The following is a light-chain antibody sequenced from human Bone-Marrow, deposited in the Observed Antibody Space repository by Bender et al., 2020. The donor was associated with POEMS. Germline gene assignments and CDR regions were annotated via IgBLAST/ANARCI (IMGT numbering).Light chain of an antibody. CDR3: QSSDTDASYWV. CDR1: KLVNQY. J-gene: IGLJ3*02. V-gene: IGLV3-25*03. CDR2: KDT. Sequence: SYELTQPPSVSVSPGQTVSITCSGDKLVNQYTYWYQQKPGQAPILLIYKDTQRSSDIPERFSGSRSGTLVTLTISGVQAEDEADYYCQSSDTDASYWVFGGGTKLTVL.